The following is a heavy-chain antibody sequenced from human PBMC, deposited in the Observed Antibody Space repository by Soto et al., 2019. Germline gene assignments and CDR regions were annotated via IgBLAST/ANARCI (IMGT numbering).Heavy chain of an antibody. Sequence: ASVEVFCKASGYTFTSSGISLVRQAPGQVLQWLGWISAYNGNTNYAQKLQGRVTMTTDTSTSTAYMELRSLRSDDTAVYYCARGKSGWPDYWGQGTLVTVS. CDR2: ISAYNGNT. CDR1: GYTFTSSG. D-gene: IGHD6-19*01. CDR3: ARGKSGWPDY. J-gene: IGHJ4*02. V-gene: IGHV1-18*04.